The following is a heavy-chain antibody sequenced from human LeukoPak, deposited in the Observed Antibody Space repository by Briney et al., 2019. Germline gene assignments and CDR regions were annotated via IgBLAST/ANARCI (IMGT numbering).Heavy chain of an antibody. V-gene: IGHV3-33*01. J-gene: IGHJ6*04. CDR2: IWYDGSNK. CDR3: ARQGYYDILTGPQDYGMDV. D-gene: IGHD3-9*01. Sequence: GGSLRLSCGASGFTFSSYGMHWVRQAPGKGLEWVAVIWYDGSNKYYADSVKGRFTISRDNSKNTLYLQMNSLRAEDTAVYYCARQGYYDILTGPQDYGMDVWGKGTTVTVSS. CDR1: GFTFSSYG.